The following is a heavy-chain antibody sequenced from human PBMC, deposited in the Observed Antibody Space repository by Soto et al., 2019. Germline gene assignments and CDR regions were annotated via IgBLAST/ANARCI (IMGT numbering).Heavy chain of an antibody. D-gene: IGHD1-1*01. Sequence: EVQLLESGGGLVQPGGSLRLSCVASGFTLSNYAMSWVRQAPGKGLEWVSVIDGDGSAKFADSVKGRLTVSRDNSKNTLYLQMDSLRVEDTAIYYCAKDAVSYNGIYDPFDIWGRGTMVTVSS. CDR2: IDGDGSA. CDR1: GFTLSNYA. V-gene: IGHV3-23*01. J-gene: IGHJ3*02. CDR3: AKDAVSYNGIYDPFDI.